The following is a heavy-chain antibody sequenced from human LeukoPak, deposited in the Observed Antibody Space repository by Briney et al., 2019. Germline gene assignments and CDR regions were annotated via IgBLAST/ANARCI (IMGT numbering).Heavy chain of an antibody. J-gene: IGHJ4*02. Sequence: VASVKVSCKASGGTFSSYAISWVRQAPGPGLEWMGGIIPIIGTANYAQKFQDRVTITTDESTSTAYMELSSLRSEDTAVYYCARTPAQYDFWSGYYFDYWGQGTLVTVSS. CDR2: IIPIIGTA. D-gene: IGHD3-3*01. V-gene: IGHV1-69*05. CDR1: GGTFSSYA. CDR3: ARTPAQYDFWSGYYFDY.